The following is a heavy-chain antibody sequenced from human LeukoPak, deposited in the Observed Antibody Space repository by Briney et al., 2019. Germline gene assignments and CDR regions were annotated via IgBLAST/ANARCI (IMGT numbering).Heavy chain of an antibody. J-gene: IGHJ3*02. CDR3: AGRFTRVRPIDAFDI. CDR1: GGSISSYY. Sequence: PSETLSLTCTVSGGSISSYYWSWIRQPPGKGLEWIGYIYYSGSTNYNPSLKSRVTISVDTSKNQFSLKLSSVTAADTAVYYCAGRFTRVRPIDAFDIWGKGKMVTVSS. CDR2: IYYSGST. D-gene: IGHD3-10*01. V-gene: IGHV4-59*08.